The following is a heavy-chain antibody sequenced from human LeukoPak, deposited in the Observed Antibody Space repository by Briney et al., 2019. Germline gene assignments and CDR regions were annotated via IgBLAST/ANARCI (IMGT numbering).Heavy chain of an antibody. CDR3: TATPYTDGPLIN. Sequence: SETLSLTRTVSGGSISSSSYYWTWIRQPPGKGLEWIGEINRSGTINYSPSLESRVTMSVDTSKNQLSLTLTSVTAADTAVYFCTATPYTDGPLINWGQGTLVTVSS. V-gene: IGHV4-39*07. CDR1: GGSISSSSYY. CDR2: INRSGTI. D-gene: IGHD5-24*01. J-gene: IGHJ4*02.